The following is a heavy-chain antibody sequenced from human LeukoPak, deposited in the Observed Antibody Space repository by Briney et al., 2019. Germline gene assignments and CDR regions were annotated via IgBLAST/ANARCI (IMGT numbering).Heavy chain of an antibody. CDR3: ARDRRRIVVVPANRGAAFDI. CDR2: ISSSSSYI. Sequence: PGGSLRLSCAASGFTFSSYSMNWVRRAPGKGLEWVSSISSSSSYIYYADSVKGRFTISRDNAKNSLYLQMNSLRAEDTAVYYCARDRRRIVVVPANRGAAFDIWGQGTMVTVSS. J-gene: IGHJ3*02. D-gene: IGHD2-2*01. V-gene: IGHV3-21*01. CDR1: GFTFSSYS.